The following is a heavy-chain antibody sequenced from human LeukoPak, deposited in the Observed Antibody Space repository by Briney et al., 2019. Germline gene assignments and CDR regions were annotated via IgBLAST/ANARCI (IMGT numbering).Heavy chain of an antibody. Sequence: SETLSLTCTVSGGSISSYYWSWIRQPPGKGLEWIGYIYYSGSTNYNPSLKSRVTISVDTSKNQFSLKLSSVTAADTAVYYCARDKRSYYGSGMYFQHWGQGTLVTVSS. CDR2: IYYSGST. J-gene: IGHJ1*01. CDR1: GGSISSYY. V-gene: IGHV4-59*01. D-gene: IGHD3-10*01. CDR3: ARDKRSYYGSGMYFQH.